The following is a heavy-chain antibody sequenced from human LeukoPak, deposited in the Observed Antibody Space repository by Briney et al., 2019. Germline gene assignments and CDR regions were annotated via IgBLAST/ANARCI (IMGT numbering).Heavy chain of an antibody. CDR3: ARGPVTRYSSSRYRSDAFDI. D-gene: IGHD6-13*01. V-gene: IGHV4-34*01. CDR2: INHSGST. CDR1: GGSFSGYY. Sequence: SETLSLTCAVYGGSFSGYYWSWIRQPPGKGLEWIGEINHSGSTNYNPSPKSRVTISVDTSKNQFSLKLSSVTAADTAVYYCARGPVTRYSSSRYRSDAFDIWGQGAMVTVSS. J-gene: IGHJ3*02.